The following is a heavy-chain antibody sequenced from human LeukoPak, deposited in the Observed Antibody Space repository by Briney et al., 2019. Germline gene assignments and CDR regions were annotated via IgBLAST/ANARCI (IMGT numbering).Heavy chain of an antibody. J-gene: IGHJ4*02. D-gene: IGHD2-2*01. CDR1: GGSISSSSYY. Sequence: PSGTLSLTCTVSGGSISSSSYYWGWIRQPPGKGLEWIGSIYYSGSTYYNPSLKSRVTISVDTSKNQFSLKLSSVTAADTAVYYCARHGCSSTSCYLPVNPFFWYWGQGTLVTVSS. CDR2: IYYSGST. CDR3: ARHGCSSTSCYLPVNPFFWY. V-gene: IGHV4-39*01.